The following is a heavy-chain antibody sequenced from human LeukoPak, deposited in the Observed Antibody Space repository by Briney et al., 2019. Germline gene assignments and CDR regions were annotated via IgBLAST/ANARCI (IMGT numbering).Heavy chain of an antibody. Sequence: PSETLPLTCTVSGGSISSSSYYWGWIRQPPGKGLEWIGSIYYSGSTYYNPSLKSRVTISVDTSKNQFSLKLSSVTAADTAVYYCARERRNYYDSSGYFDYWGQGTLVTVSS. V-gene: IGHV4-39*07. J-gene: IGHJ4*02. CDR1: GGSISSSSYY. CDR2: IYYSGST. D-gene: IGHD3-22*01. CDR3: ARERRNYYDSSGYFDY.